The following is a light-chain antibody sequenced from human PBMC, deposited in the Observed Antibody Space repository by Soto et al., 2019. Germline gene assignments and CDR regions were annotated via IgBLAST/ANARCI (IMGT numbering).Light chain of an antibody. CDR1: QSVSSY. Sequence: DIVFTQSPATLSFSHGESSTLSYRASQSVSSYLAWYQQKPGQAPRLLIYDASNRATGIPAGFSGSGSGTDFTLTISSLEPEDFAVYYCQQRSNWPLTFAQGTRLEIK. CDR2: DAS. CDR3: QQRSNWPLT. J-gene: IGKJ5*01. V-gene: IGKV3-11*01.